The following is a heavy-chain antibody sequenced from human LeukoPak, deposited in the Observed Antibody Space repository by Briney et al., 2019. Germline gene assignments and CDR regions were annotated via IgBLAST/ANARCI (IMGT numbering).Heavy chain of an antibody. D-gene: IGHD3-10*01. CDR2: IKQDGSEK. CDR3: ARETYYYGSGSYVFDY. J-gene: IGHJ4*02. V-gene: IGHV3-7*01. Sequence: GGSLRLSCAASGYTFSSYWISWVRQAPGKGLEWVANIKQDGSEKYYVDSVKGRFTISRDNAKNSLYLQMNSLRAEDTAVYYCARETYYYGSGSYVFDYWGQGTLVTVSS. CDR1: GYTFSSYW.